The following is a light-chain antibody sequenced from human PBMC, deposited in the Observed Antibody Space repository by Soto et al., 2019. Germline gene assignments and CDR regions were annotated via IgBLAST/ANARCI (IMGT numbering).Light chain of an antibody. CDR2: STD. CDR1: SGSVSTSNY. J-gene: IGLJ3*02. CDR3: LLYVGSGIWV. V-gene: IGLV8-61*01. Sequence: QTVVTQEPSFSVSPGRTVTLTCGLSSGSVSTSNYPSWYQQTPGQAPRTLIYSTDTRSSGVPDRFSGSILGSTAALTITGAQAHDESDYYCLLYVGSGIWVFGGGTKLTVL.